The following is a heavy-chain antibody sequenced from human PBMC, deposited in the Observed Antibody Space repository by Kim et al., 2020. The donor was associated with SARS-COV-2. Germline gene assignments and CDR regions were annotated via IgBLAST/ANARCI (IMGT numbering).Heavy chain of an antibody. D-gene: IGHD2-15*01. CDR1: GFTFDHFG. J-gene: IGHJ5*02. V-gene: IGHV3-20*04. Sequence: GGSLRLSCVASGFTFDHFGMTWVRQVPGKGLEWVSRINWDGGDTGHLDSVKGRFHISRDNAKNSLYLEMNNLRVEDTAVYYCARVRCSARGCFSTWLDPWGQGTLVTVSS. CDR2: INWDGGDT. CDR3: ARVRCSARGCFSTWLDP.